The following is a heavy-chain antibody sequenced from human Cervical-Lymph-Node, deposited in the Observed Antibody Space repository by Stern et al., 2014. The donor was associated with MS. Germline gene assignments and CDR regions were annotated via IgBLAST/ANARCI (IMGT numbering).Heavy chain of an antibody. Sequence: QVQLMQSGAEVKKPGASVKVSCTTSGYSFTGYYMHWVRQAPGQGLAWMGWINPKSGGTKYAQKFQGRVTMTRDTSLTSAYMELTRLSSDDTAVYYCARDRAGWGTGSEYWGQGTQVTVSS. D-gene: IGHD6-19*01. V-gene: IGHV1-2*02. J-gene: IGHJ4*02. CDR3: ARDRAGWGTGSEY. CDR2: INPKSGGT. CDR1: GYSFTGYY.